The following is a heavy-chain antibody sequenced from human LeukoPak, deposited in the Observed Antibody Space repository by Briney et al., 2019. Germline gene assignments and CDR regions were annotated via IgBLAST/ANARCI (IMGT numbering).Heavy chain of an antibody. J-gene: IGHJ4*02. CDR2: INYSGTT. CDR1: GGSIRSSSHF. Sequence: SETLSLTCTVSGGSIRSSSHFWVCVRQPPGKGLEWIGSINYSGTTYCTSSLKSRVTMSVDTSKSQFSLKLTSVTAADTAVYYCARLNSGSYGNYFDYWGQGTLVTVSS. V-gene: IGHV4-39*01. CDR3: ARLNSGSYGNYFDY. D-gene: IGHD1-26*01.